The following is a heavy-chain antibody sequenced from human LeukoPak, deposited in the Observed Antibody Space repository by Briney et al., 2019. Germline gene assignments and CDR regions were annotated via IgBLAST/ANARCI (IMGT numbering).Heavy chain of an antibody. CDR3: ARDPRYYCGGLFDP. V-gene: IGHV3-7*01. D-gene: IGHD3-10*01. J-gene: IGHJ5*02. CDR2: IKQDGSEK. CDR1: GFTSSSYW. Sequence: GGSLRLSCAASGFTSSSYWMSSVRQARGKGLEWLANIKQDGSEKYYVDSVKARFTISRDNARNSLYLQMNSLTSEDTAVYYCARDPRYYCGGLFDPWREGSVVTVPS.